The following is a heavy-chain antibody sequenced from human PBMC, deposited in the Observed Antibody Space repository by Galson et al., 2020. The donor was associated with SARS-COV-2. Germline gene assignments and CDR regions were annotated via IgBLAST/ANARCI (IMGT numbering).Heavy chain of an antibody. V-gene: IGHV4-4*02. D-gene: IGHD2-2*01. J-gene: IGHJ6*03. CDR1: GDSIRGDYW. Sequence: SQTLSLTCGVSGDSIRGDYWWTWVRQPPGKGLEWVGEVSHSGTTGYTPSLKRRVTMSVDKSKNQFSLNLTSVTAADTAIYYCARATAAYRHPYFYYYMDVWGKGTTVTVSS. CDR2: VSHSGTT. CDR3: ARATAAYRHPYFYYYMDV.